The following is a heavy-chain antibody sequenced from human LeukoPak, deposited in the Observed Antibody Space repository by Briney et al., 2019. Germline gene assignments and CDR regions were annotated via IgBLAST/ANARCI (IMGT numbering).Heavy chain of an antibody. Sequence: GGSLRLSCAASGFTFSSYGMSWVRQAPGKGLEGVSDISGSGGSTYYADSVKGRFTISSDTSKNTLYLQINSLRAEDTAVYYCAQYRPRQLARDAFDIWGQGTMVTVSS. CDR1: GFTFSSYG. CDR2: ISGSGGST. V-gene: IGHV3-23*01. CDR3: AQYRPRQLARDAFDI. J-gene: IGHJ3*02. D-gene: IGHD6-13*01.